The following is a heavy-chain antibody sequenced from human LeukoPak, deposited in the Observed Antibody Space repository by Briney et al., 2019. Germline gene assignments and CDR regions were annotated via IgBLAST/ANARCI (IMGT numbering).Heavy chain of an antibody. CDR1: GYKFTNYW. Sequence: GESLKISCKGSGYKFTNYWIGWVRQMPGKGLEWMGIIYPGDSDTRYSPSFQGQVTISADKSIRTAYLQWSSLKASDTAMYYCARRPYYSGSGTRHAFDIWGQGTMVTVSS. V-gene: IGHV5-51*01. D-gene: IGHD3-10*01. CDR3: ARRPYYSGSGTRHAFDI. J-gene: IGHJ3*02. CDR2: IYPGDSDT.